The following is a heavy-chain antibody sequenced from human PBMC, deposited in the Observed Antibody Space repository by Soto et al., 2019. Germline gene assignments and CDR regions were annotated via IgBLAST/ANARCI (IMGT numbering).Heavy chain of an antibody. CDR1: DDSINSDKYY. V-gene: IGHV4-39*01. J-gene: IGHJ4*02. CDR2: IYYRGNA. D-gene: IGHD6-6*01. CDR3: ARLEGLATSSYYFDF. Sequence: QLQLQESGPGLVKPSETLSLTCSVSDDSINSDKYYWGWIRQHPGKGLEWIRSIYYRGNAYYNPSLQTRVTITLDKSKSKFSLKLNSGTAADSAVYFCARLEGLATSSYYFDFWGPGALVTVSS.